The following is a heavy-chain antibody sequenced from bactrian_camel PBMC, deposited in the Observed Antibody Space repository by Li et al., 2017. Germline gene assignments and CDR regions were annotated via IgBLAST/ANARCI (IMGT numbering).Heavy chain of an antibody. CDR1: EYSYRDYC. D-gene: IGHD4*01. Sequence: HVQLVESGGGSVQAGGSLKLSCTASEYSYRDYCMGWFRRAPGKEREVVATIDAGGTTYADSVKGRFTISKDNAKNTLYLQMDSLKPEDTAIYYCALDPGASHCSGARWTAATLGIFWGQQGTQVTVS. CDR2: IDAGGT. V-gene: IGHV3S53*01. J-gene: IGHJ4*01.